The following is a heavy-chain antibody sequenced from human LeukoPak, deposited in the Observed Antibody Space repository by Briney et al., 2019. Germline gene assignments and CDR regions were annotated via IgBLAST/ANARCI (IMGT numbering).Heavy chain of an antibody. CDR3: ARVPVRGVSWFDP. V-gene: IGHV4-59*12. Sequence: PSETLSLTCTVSGGSISSYYWSWIRQPPGKGLEGIGYIYYSGSTNYNPSLKSRVTISVDTSKNQFSLKLSSVTAADTAVYYCARVPVRGVSWFDPWGQGTLVTVSS. D-gene: IGHD3-10*02. J-gene: IGHJ5*02. CDR1: GGSISSYY. CDR2: IYYSGST.